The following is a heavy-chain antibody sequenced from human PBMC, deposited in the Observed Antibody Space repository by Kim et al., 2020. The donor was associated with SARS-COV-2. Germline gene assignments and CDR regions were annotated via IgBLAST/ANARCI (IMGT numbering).Heavy chain of an antibody. Sequence: GGSLRLSCAASGFIVSSNYMSWVRQAPGKGLEWVSVIYSGGSTYYADSVKGRFTISRDNSKNTLYLQMNSLRAEHTSVYYCARARLTRITMIVVVHPVYFAYWGQGTLVTVSS. CDR3: ARARLTRITMIVVVHPVYFAY. CDR1: GFIVSSNY. D-gene: IGHD3-22*01. CDR2: IYSGGST. J-gene: IGHJ4*02. V-gene: IGHV3-53*01.